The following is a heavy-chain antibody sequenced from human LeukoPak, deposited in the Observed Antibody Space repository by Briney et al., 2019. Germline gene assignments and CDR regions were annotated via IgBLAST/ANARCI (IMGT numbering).Heavy chain of an antibody. Sequence: PGGSLRLSCAASGFTFSNAWMSWVRQAPGKGLEWVSAISGSGGSTYYADSVKGRFTISRDNSKNTLYLQMNSLRAEDTAVYYCAKDYSGSYFRDAFDIWGQGTMVTVSS. V-gene: IGHV3-23*01. CDR3: AKDYSGSYFRDAFDI. D-gene: IGHD1-26*01. CDR2: ISGSGGST. J-gene: IGHJ3*02. CDR1: GFTFSNAW.